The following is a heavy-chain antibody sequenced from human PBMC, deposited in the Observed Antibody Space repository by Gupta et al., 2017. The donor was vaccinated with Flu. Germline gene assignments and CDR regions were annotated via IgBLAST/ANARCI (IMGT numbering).Heavy chain of an antibody. CDR3: ARGPRGAGPLGIDYFDY. CDR1: GGSIRRYY. CDR2: IYTSGST. V-gene: IGHV4-4*07. D-gene: IGHD6-19*01. J-gene: IGHJ4*02. Sequence: QVQLQESGPGLVKPSETLSLTCTVSGGSIRRYYWSWIRPPAGKGLEWIGRIYTSGSTNYNPSLKSRVTMSVDTSKNQFSLKLSSVTAADTAVYYCARGPRGAGPLGIDYFDYWGQGTLVTVSS.